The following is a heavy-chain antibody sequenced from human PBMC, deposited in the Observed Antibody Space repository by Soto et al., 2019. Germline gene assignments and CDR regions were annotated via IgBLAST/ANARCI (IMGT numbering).Heavy chain of an antibody. V-gene: IGHV4-34*01. CDR2: INDNGNI. D-gene: IGHD3-10*01. J-gene: IGHJ6*03. CDR3: ARGLILWFGELSRRGGYYYYMDV. Sequence: QVQLQQWGAGLLKPSETLSLTCAVYGGSFSGYQWSWIRQTPGKGLEWIGEINDNGNINYNPSLKSRVTILVDTAKKQISLKLSSVTAADTAVYYCARGLILWFGELSRRGGYYYYMDVWSTGTTVTVSS. CDR1: GGSFSGYQ.